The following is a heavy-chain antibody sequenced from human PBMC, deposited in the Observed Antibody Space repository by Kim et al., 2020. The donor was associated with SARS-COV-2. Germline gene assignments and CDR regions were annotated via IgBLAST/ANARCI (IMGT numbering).Heavy chain of an antibody. D-gene: IGHD3-9*01. Sequence: GGSLRLSCAASGFTFSSYWMHWVRQAPGKGLVWVSRINSDGSSTSYADSVKGRFTISRDNAKNTLYLQMNSLRAEDTAVYYCARELRYFDWFQLYGMDVWGQGTTVTVSS. CDR3: ARELRYFDWFQLYGMDV. CDR2: INSDGSST. J-gene: IGHJ6*02. CDR1: GFTFSSYW. V-gene: IGHV3-74*01.